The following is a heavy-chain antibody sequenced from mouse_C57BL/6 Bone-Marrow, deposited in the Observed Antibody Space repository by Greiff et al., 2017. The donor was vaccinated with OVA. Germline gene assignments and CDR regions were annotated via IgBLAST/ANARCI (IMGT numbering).Heavy chain of an antibody. J-gene: IGHJ1*03. CDR1: GFTFSSYA. CDR2: ISSGGDYI. V-gene: IGHV5-9-1*02. CDR3: TRVLYYYGSSWYFDV. D-gene: IGHD1-1*01. Sequence: EVKVVESGEGLVKPGGSLKLSCAASGFTFSSYAMSWVRQTPEKRLEWVAYISSGGDYIYYADTVKGRFTISRDNARNTLYLQMSSLKSEDTAMYYCTRVLYYYGSSWYFDVWGTGTTVTVSS.